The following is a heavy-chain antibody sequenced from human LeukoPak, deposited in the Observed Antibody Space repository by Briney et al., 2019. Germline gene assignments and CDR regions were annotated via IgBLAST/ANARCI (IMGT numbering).Heavy chain of an antibody. Sequence: GGSLRLSCAASEFSVGSNYMTWVRQAPRKGLEWVSLIYSGGSTYYADSVKGRFTISRDNAKNSLYLQMNSLRAEDTALYYCARAQLGYMDVWGKGTTVTVSS. V-gene: IGHV3-66*01. CDR3: ARAQLGYMDV. CDR2: IYSGGST. CDR1: EFSVGSNY. J-gene: IGHJ6*03. D-gene: IGHD3-10*01.